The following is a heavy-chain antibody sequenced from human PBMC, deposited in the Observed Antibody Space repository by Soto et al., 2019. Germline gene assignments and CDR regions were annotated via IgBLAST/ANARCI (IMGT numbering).Heavy chain of an antibody. V-gene: IGHV4-31*03. Sequence: PSETLSLTCTVSGGSISSGGYYWSWIRQHPGKGLEWIGYIYYTGSTYYNPSLKSRVTISVDTSKNQFSLQLSSVTAADSAVYYCARDRVPAAPNWFDPWGQGTLVTVSS. CDR3: ARDRVPAAPNWFDP. CDR2: IYYTGST. D-gene: IGHD2-2*01. CDR1: GGSISSGGYY. J-gene: IGHJ5*02.